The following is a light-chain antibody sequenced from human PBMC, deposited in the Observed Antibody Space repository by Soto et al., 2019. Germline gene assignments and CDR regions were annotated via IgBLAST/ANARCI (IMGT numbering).Light chain of an antibody. Sequence: QSALTQPASVSGSPGQSITISRTGTSSDVGGYNYVSWYQQHPGKAPKLMIYEVNNRPSGISNRFSGSKSGNTASLTISGLQAEDEADYYCSSYANSNTFVFGTGTKLTVL. CDR3: SSYANSNTFV. V-gene: IGLV2-14*01. J-gene: IGLJ1*01. CDR1: SSDVGGYNY. CDR2: EVN.